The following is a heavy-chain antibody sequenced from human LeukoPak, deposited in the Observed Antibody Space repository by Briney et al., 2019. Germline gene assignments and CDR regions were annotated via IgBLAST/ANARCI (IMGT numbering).Heavy chain of an antibody. CDR3: ARRASTERGHSYGLDY. CDR2: ISFSGTYI. D-gene: IGHD5-18*01. Sequence: GGSLRLSCAASGFSFSSYSMNWVRQAPGKGLEWVSSISFSGTYIYYADSLKGRITISRDNARRSLFLQMNSLRAEDTAVYYCARRASTERGHSYGLDYWGQGTLVTVSS. V-gene: IGHV3-21*01. CDR1: GFSFSSYS. J-gene: IGHJ4*02.